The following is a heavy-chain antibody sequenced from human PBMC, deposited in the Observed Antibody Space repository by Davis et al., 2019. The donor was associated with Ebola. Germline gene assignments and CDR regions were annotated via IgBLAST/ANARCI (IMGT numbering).Heavy chain of an antibody. J-gene: IGHJ4*02. V-gene: IGHV3-11*06. D-gene: IGHD2-21*02. Sequence: GESLKISCAASGFTFSDYYMSWIRQAPGKGLEWVSYISSSSSYTNYADSVKGRFTISRDNAKNSLYLQMNSLRAEDTAVYYCARGRHIVVVTDPNLDYWGQGTLVTVSS. CDR2: ISSSSSYT. CDR1: GFTFSDYY. CDR3: ARGRHIVVVTDPNLDY.